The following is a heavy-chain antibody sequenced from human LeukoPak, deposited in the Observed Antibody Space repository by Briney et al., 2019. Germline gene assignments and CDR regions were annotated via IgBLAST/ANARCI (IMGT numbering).Heavy chain of an antibody. D-gene: IGHD6-19*01. V-gene: IGHV3-23*01. J-gene: IGHJ4*02. CDR3: AKDWGWLGFYFDY. CDR1: GFTFRSYA. Sequence: GGSLRLSCAASGFTFRSYAMSWVRQAPGKGLEWVSAISGSGGSTYYADSVKGRFTISRDNSKNTLYLQMNSLRAEDTAVYYCAKDWGWLGFYFDYWGQGTLVTVSS. CDR2: ISGSGGST.